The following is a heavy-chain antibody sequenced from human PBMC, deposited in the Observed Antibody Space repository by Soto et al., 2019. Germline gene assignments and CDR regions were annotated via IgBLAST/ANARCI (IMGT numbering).Heavy chain of an antibody. CDR2: IIPIFGTA. Sequence: QVQLVQSGAEVKKPGSSVKVSCKASGGTFSSYAISWVRQAPGQGLEWMGGIIPIFGTANYAQKFQGRVTITADESTSTAYRERSSLRSEDTAVYYCARAGAITGTLNWFDPWGQGTLVTVSS. CDR3: ARAGAITGTLNWFDP. V-gene: IGHV1-69*01. J-gene: IGHJ5*02. CDR1: GGTFSSYA. D-gene: IGHD1-7*01.